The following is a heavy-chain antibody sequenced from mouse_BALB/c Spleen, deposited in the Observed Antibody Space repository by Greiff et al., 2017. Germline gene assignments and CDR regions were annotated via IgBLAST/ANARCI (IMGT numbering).Heavy chain of an antibody. CDR3: ARDHTTATYYAMDY. D-gene: IGHD1-2*01. J-gene: IGHJ4*01. CDR1: GFTFSDYY. Sequence: EVQLVESGGGLVQPGGSRKLSCAASGFTFSDYYMYWVRQTPEKRLEWVATISDGGSYTYYPDSVKGRFTISRDNAKNNLYLQMSSLKSEDTAMYYCARDHTTATYYAMDYWGQGTSVTVSS. CDR2: ISDGGSYT. V-gene: IGHV5-4*02.